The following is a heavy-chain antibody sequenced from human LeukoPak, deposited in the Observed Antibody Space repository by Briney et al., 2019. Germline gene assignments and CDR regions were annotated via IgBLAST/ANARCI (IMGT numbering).Heavy chain of an antibody. V-gene: IGHV3-20*04. CDR3: ARGGRYCSGGSCYASPFDI. D-gene: IGHD2-15*01. CDR2: INWNGGST. Sequence: GGSLRLSCAASGFTFDDYGMSWVRQAPGKGLELVSGINWNGGSTGYADSVKGRFTISRDNAKNSLYLQMNSLRAEDTALYYCARGGRYCSGGSCYASPFDIWGQGTMVTVSS. J-gene: IGHJ3*02. CDR1: GFTFDDYG.